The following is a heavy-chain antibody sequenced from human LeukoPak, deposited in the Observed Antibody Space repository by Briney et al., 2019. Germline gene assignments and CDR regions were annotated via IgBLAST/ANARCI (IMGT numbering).Heavy chain of an antibody. CDR1: GFTFDDYA. CDR2: ISWNSGSI. CDR3: AKGAKDYYDSSGYYDY. D-gene: IGHD3-22*01. J-gene: IGHJ4*02. V-gene: IGHV3-9*03. Sequence: GRSLRLSCAPSGFTFDDYAMHWVRQAPGKGLEWVSGISWNSGSIGYADSVKGRFTISRDNAKNSLYLQMNSLRAEDMALYYCAKGAKDYYDSSGYYDYWGQGTLVTVSS.